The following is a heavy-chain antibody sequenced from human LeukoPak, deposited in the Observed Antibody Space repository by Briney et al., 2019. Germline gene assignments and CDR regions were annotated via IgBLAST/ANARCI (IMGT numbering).Heavy chain of an antibody. V-gene: IGHV3-21*01. D-gene: IGHD6-6*01. Sequence: PGGSLRLSCAASGFTFSSYSMNWVRQAPGKGLEWVSSISSSSSYIYYADSVKGRFTISRDNAKNSLYLQMNSLRAEDTAVYYCARRQGGKGSSYDYWGQGTLVTVSS. CDR2: ISSSSSYI. CDR1: GFTFSSYS. J-gene: IGHJ4*02. CDR3: ARRQGGKGSSYDY.